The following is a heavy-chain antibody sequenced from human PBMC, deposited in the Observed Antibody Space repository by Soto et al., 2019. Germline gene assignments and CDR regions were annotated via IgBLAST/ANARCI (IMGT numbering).Heavy chain of an antibody. J-gene: IGHJ4*02. CDR2: ISGSGGST. V-gene: IGHV3-23*01. CDR1: GFTFSSYA. CDR3: AKDPSWGTMVRGVIIPSFDY. Sequence: PGGSLRLSCSASGFTFSSYAMSWVRQAPGKGLEWVSAISGSGGSTYYADSVKGRFTISRDNSKNTLYLQMNSLRAEDTAVYYCAKDPSWGTMVRGVIIPSFDYWGQGTLVTVSS. D-gene: IGHD3-10*01.